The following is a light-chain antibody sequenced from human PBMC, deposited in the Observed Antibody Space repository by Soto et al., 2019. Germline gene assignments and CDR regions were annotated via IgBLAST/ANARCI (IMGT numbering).Light chain of an antibody. CDR3: QQSYSTPRT. V-gene: IGKV1-39*01. J-gene: IGKJ1*01. CDR1: QSISSY. CDR2: AAS. Sequence: DIQMTQSPSSLSASVGDRVTITCRASQSISSYLNWYQQKPGKAPKLLIYAASSLQSGVPSRFSGSGSVTDFTLTISSLQAQDFATYYCQQSYSTPRTVGQGTKVDIK.